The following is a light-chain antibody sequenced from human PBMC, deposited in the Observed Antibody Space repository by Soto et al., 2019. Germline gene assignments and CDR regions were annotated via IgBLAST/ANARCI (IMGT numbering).Light chain of an antibody. CDR2: WAS. V-gene: IGKV4-1*01. CDR3: QQYYSTPWT. J-gene: IGKJ1*01. Sequence: DIVMTQSPDSLAVSLGERATFNCKSSQSVLYSPNNKNYLAWYQQKPGQPPKLLIYWASTRESGVPDRFSGSGSGTDFTLTISGLQAEDVAVYYCQQYYSTPWTFGQGTKVEI. CDR1: QSVLYSPNNKNY.